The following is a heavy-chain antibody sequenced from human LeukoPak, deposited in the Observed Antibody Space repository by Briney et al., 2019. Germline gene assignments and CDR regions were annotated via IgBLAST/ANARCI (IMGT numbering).Heavy chain of an antibody. J-gene: IGHJ4*02. CDR1: GYTFSTYG. CDR3: ARDGYFDH. V-gene: IGHV1-18*01. Sequence: ASVKVSRKASGYTFSTYGIAWVRQAPGEGLEWMGWISGDNGNKKYAQKFQGRVTMTTDTTTTTAYMELRSLRSDDTAVYYCARDGYFDHWGQGTLVTVSS. CDR2: ISGDNGNK.